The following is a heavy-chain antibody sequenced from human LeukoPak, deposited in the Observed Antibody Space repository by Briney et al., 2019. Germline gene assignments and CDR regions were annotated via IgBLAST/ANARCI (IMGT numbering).Heavy chain of an antibody. CDR3: AREGCTNGVCYLDY. CDR1: GGSFSSGSYY. CDR2: IYTSGST. D-gene: IGHD2-8*01. V-gene: IGHV4-61*02. Sequence: SETLSLTCTVSGGSFSSGSYYWSWIRQPAGKGLEWIGRIYTSGSTNYNPSLKSRVTISVDTSKNQFSLKLSSVTAADTAVYYCAREGCTNGVCYLDYWGQGTLVTVSS. J-gene: IGHJ4*02.